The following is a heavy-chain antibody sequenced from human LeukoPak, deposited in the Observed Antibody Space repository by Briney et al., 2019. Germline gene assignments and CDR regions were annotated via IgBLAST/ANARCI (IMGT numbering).Heavy chain of an antibody. CDR2: IYPGDYDT. J-gene: IGHJ4*02. Sequence: GESRKISCKGSGYSFTNYWIGWVGQMPGKGLGWMGIIYPGDYDTRYIPSFQGQVTTSADKTINTAYLQWTSLKASDTAMYYCARRVDSYWFFDYWGQGTLVTVSS. CDR1: GYSFTNYW. CDR3: ARRVDSYWFFDY. D-gene: IGHD1-26*01. V-gene: IGHV5-51*01.